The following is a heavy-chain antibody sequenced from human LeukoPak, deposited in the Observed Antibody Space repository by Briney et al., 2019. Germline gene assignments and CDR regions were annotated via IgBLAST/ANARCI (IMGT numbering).Heavy chain of an antibody. CDR3: ATPYCSSISCLDVFNM. CDR1: GVSVSDGRYY. D-gene: IGHD2-2*01. J-gene: IGHJ3*02. Sequence: PSQTLSLTCNVSGVSVSDGRYYWTWIRQHPAKGLEWIGYKYYTGSANYNPSLKSRLTISVDTSKNQFSLQLSSVTAADTATNYCATPYCSSISCLDVFNMWGQGTRVTVSS. CDR2: KYYTGSA. V-gene: IGHV4-31*03.